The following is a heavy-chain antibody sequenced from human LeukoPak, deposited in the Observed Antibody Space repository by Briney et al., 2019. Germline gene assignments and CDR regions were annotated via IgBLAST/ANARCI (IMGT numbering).Heavy chain of an antibody. J-gene: IGHJ5*02. CDR2: INPNSGGT. CDR3: ARDRSTIFEVAKDWFDP. D-gene: IGHD3-3*01. Sequence: GASVKVSCKASGYTFTGYYMHWVRQAPGQGLEWMGWINPNSGGTNYAQKFQGRVTMTRDTSISTAYMELSRLRSDDTAVYYCARDRSTIFEVAKDWFDPWGQGTLVTVSS. V-gene: IGHV1-2*02. CDR1: GYTFTGYY.